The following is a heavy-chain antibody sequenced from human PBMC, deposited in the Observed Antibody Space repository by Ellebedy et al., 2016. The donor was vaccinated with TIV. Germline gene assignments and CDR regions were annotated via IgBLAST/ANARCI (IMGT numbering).Heavy chain of an antibody. Sequence: ASVKVSXXASGGTFISYAISWVRQAPGQGLEWMGGIIPIFGTANHAQKFQGRVTITADESTSTAYMELSSLRSDDTAVYYCARGLIGSGYGMDVWGQGTTVTVS. CDR3: ARGLIGSGYGMDV. CDR2: IIPIFGTA. D-gene: IGHD6-19*01. J-gene: IGHJ6*02. V-gene: IGHV1-69*13. CDR1: GGTFISYA.